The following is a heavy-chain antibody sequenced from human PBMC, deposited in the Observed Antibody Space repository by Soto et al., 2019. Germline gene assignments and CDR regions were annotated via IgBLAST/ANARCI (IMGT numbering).Heavy chain of an antibody. J-gene: IGHJ4*02. D-gene: IGHD6-19*01. Sequence: AGGALTLFSTASGFSFGSYWLHSVRQTPRGWLMWVSRITRDGGSTEYADYVQGRFIISRDNARNPLFLQRPSLRAEDTALYDCATLVVRGISTGWPHWGQGTLVTVSS. CDR2: ITRDGGST. V-gene: IGHV3-74*01. CDR3: ATLVVRGISTGWPH. CDR1: GFSFGSYW.